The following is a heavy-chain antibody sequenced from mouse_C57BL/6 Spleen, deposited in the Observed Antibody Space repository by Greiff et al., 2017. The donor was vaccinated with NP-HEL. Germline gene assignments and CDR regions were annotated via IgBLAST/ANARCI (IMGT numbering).Heavy chain of an antibody. D-gene: IGHD4-1*01. CDR1: GYTFTSYW. CDR2: INPSSGST. Sequence: QRVESGAELAKPGASVKLSCKASGYTFTSYWMHWVKQRPGQGLEWIGYINPSSGSTKYNQKFKDKATLTADKSSSTAYMQLSSLTYEDSAVYYCARNGTGYYAMDYWGQGTSVTVSS. J-gene: IGHJ4*01. V-gene: IGHV1-7*01. CDR3: ARNGTGYYAMDY.